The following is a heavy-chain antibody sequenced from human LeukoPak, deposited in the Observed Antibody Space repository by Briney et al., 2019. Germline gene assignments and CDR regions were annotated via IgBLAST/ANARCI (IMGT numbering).Heavy chain of an antibody. CDR1: GGSIISYY. V-gene: IGHV4-59*08. J-gene: IGHJ3*02. CDR2: IYYSGSA. Sequence: SETLSLTCTVSGGSIISYYWSWIRQPPRKGLEWIGYIYYSGSASSHPSLKSRVTISVDTSKNQFSLKLSSVTAADTAVYSCARLLGGQLSAFDIWGQGTMVTVSS. D-gene: IGHD5-18*01. CDR3: ARLLGGQLSAFDI.